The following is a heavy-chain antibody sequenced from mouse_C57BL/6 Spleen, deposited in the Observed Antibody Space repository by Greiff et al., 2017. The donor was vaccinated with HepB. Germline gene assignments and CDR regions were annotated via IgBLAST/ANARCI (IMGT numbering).Heavy chain of an antibody. CDR3: GLGRDDYFLFDY. Sequence: EVQLQESGPGMVKPSQSLSLTCTVTGYSFTSGYDWHWIRHVPGNKLEWMGYISYSGSTNYNPSCKSRISLTHDTSQNHYFLKFNSVTTEDSATYYCGLGRDDYFLFDYWGQGTTLTVSS. CDR2: ISYSGST. V-gene: IGHV3-1*01. J-gene: IGHJ2*01. CDR1: GYSFTSGYD. D-gene: IGHD2-4*01.